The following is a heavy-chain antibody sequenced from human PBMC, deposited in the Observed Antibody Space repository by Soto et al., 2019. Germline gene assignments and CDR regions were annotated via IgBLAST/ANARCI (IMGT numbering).Heavy chain of an antibody. CDR2: ISGSGGST. D-gene: IGHD6-13*01. J-gene: IGHJ4*02. V-gene: IGHV3-23*01. Sequence: GGSLRLSCAASGFTFSSYAMSWVRQAPGKGLEWVSGISGSGGSTYYADSVKGRFTISRDNSKNTLYLQMNSLRAEDTAVYYCAKSSSSWYLYFDYWGQGTLVTVSS. CDR1: GFTFSSYA. CDR3: AKSSSSWYLYFDY.